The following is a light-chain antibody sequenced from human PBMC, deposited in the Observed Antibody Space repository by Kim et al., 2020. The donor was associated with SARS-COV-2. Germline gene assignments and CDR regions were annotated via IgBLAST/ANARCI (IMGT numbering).Light chain of an antibody. Sequence: SPGDRATLSCMASPSVSNTYVAWYQQKPGQAPRLLIYDTSSRATGIADRFSGSGSGTDFTLTISRLEPEDFAVFYCQHYGSPTLTFGGGTKVDIK. CDR1: PSVSNTY. CDR3: QHYGSPTLT. V-gene: IGKV3-20*01. J-gene: IGKJ4*01. CDR2: DTS.